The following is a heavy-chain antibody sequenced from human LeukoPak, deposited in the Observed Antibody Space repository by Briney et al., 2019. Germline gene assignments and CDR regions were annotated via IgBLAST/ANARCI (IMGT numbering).Heavy chain of an antibody. CDR2: ISYDGSNK. CDR3: AKDAWATIYYYDSSGYFDY. Sequence: PGGSLRLSCAASGFTLSSYGMHWVRQAPGKGLEWVAVISYDGSNKYYADSVKGRFTISRDNSKNTLYLQMNSLRAEDTAVYYCAKDAWATIYYYDSSGYFDYWGQGTLVTVSS. CDR1: GFTLSSYG. J-gene: IGHJ4*02. D-gene: IGHD3-22*01. V-gene: IGHV3-30*18.